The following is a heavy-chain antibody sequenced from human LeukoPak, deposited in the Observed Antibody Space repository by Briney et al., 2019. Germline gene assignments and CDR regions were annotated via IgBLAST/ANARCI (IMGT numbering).Heavy chain of an antibody. CDR1: GFTFSGYA. J-gene: IGHJ4*02. CDR3: AKLIRSGYDFPDY. CDR2: ISGSGGIR. D-gene: IGHD5-12*01. V-gene: IGHV3-23*01. Sequence: GGSLRLSCAASGFTFSGYAMSWVRQAPGKGLEWVSPISGSGGIRYYADSVKGRVPISRDNPRHTRYLQMNSLRADDTAVYYCAKLIRSGYDFPDYWGQGTLVTVSS.